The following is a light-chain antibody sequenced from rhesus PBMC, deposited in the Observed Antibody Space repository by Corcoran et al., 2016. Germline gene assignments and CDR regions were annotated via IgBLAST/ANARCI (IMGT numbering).Light chain of an antibody. CDR2: EAS. CDR1: QGITND. CDR3: QHYYSTPLT. Sequence: DIQMTQSPSSLSASVGDRVTITCRASQGITNDLAWYQQQPGETPKLLIYEASSLQSGIPSRFSGRGSVTDFTLTISSLQSEDFATYYCQHYYSTPLTFGGGTKVEIK. J-gene: IGKJ4*01. V-gene: IGKV1-25*01.